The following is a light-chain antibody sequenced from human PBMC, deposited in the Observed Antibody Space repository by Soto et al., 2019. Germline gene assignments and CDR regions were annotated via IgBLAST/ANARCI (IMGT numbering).Light chain of an antibody. CDR1: SSDVGGYNY. CDR2: DVS. Sequence: QSVLTQTRSVSGSPGQSVTISCTGASSDVGGYNYVSWYQQHPTKAPQLMIYDVSKRPSGVPDRFSGSKSGNTASLTISGLQAEDEADYYCCSYAGSYTWVFGGGTKVTVL. CDR3: CSYAGSYTWV. J-gene: IGLJ3*02. V-gene: IGLV2-11*01.